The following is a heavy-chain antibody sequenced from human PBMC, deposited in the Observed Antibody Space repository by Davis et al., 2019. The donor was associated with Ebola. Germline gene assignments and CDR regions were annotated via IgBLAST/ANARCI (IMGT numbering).Heavy chain of an antibody. V-gene: IGHV3-30*04. D-gene: IGHD6-19*01. CDR3: TSLYSSGVDY. Sequence: GESLKISCAASGFTFSSYAMHWVRQAPGKGLEWVAVISYDGSNKYYADSVKGRFTISRDNSKNTAYLQMNSLKTEDTAVYYCTSLYSSGVDYWGQGTLVTVSS. CDR2: ISYDGSNK. CDR1: GFTFSSYA. J-gene: IGHJ4*02.